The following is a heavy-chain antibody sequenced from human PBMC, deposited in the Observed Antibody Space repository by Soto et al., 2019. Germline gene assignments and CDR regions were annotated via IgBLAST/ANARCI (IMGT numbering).Heavy chain of an antibody. CDR3: ARGQNWNYWFDP. J-gene: IGHJ5*02. V-gene: IGHV1-2*02. CDR1: GYTFTGYY. D-gene: IGHD1-7*01. CDR2: INPNSGGT. Sequence: ASVKVSCKASGYTFTGYYMHWVRQAPGQGLEWMGWINPNSGGTNYAQKFQGRVTMTRDTSISRAYMELSRLRSDDTAVYYCARGQNWNYWFDPWGQGTLVTVSS.